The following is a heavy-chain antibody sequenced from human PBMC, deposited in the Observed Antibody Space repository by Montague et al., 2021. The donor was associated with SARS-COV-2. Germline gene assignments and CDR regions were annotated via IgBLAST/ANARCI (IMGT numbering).Heavy chain of an antibody. CDR1: GYFIGTGYY. CDR3: ARGQRGFPF. D-gene: IGHD5-12*01. Sequence: SETLSLTCSVSGYFIGTGYYWGWIRQSPGKGLETIGYIFYSGTTGYNPSLRSRVSISIDMSNYQFSLQLTSLTSADTAVYYCARGQRGFPFWGQGKLVTVSS. CDR2: IFYSGTT. J-gene: IGHJ1*01. V-gene: IGHV4-38-2*02.